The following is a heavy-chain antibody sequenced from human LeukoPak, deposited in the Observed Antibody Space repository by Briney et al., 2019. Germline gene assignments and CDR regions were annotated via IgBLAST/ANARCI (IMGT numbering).Heavy chain of an antibody. D-gene: IGHD6-13*01. CDR3: ARDESREAAADAYYSGMDV. V-gene: IGHV3-21*01. CDR1: GFTLSSYS. CDR2: ISTSSSYI. Sequence: GGSLRLSCAASGFTLSSYSMNWVRQAPGKGLECVSSISTSSSYIYYADSVKGRFTISRDNAKNSLYLQMNSLRAEDTAVYYCARDESREAAADAYYSGMDVWGQGTTVTVSS. J-gene: IGHJ6*02.